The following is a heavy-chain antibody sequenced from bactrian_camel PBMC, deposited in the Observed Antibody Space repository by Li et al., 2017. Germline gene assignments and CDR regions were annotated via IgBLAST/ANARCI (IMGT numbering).Heavy chain of an antibody. D-gene: IGHD1*01. CDR1: GRVFSIYS. CDR2: INSGGGHT. Sequence: DVQLVESGGGLVQPGGSLRLSCAASGRVFSIYSMTWIRQAPGKGLEWLSGINSGGGHTHHATSVKGRTTISRDNAKKILYLQMNNLKPEDTAVYYCAGDGSVLYWSFYWGQGTQVTVS. CDR3: AGDGSVLYWSFY. V-gene: IGHV3S31*01. J-gene: IGHJ4*01.